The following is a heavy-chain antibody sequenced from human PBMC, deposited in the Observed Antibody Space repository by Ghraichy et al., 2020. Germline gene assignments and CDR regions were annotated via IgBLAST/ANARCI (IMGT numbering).Heavy chain of an antibody. CDR3: ARAAVTNNGYSSGWYYYFDY. CDR1: GYTFTNYD. J-gene: IGHJ4*02. Sequence: ASVKVSCKASGYTFTNYDINWVRQATGQGLEWVGWMNPNSGNTGYAQKFQGRVTMTRNTSISTAYMELSSVRSEDTAVYYCARAAVTNNGYSSGWYYYFDYLGQGTLVTVSS. V-gene: IGHV1-8*01. D-gene: IGHD6-19*01. CDR2: MNPNSGNT.